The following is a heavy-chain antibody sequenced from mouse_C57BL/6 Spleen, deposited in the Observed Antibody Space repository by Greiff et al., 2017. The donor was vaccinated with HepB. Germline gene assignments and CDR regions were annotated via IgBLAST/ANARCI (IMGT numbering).Heavy chain of an antibody. CDR1: GYTFTSYG. Sequence: QVHVKQSGAELARPGASVKLSCKASGYTFTSYGISWVKQRTGQGLEWIGEIYPRSGNTYYNEKFKGKATLTADKSSSTAYMELRSLTSEDSAVYFCARGREYDYDGSWFAYWGQGTLVTVSA. J-gene: IGHJ3*01. V-gene: IGHV1-81*01. D-gene: IGHD2-4*01. CDR3: ARGREYDYDGSWFAY. CDR2: IYPRSGNT.